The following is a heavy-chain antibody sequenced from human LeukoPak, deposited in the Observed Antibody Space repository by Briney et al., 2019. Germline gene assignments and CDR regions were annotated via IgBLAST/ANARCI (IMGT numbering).Heavy chain of an antibody. CDR1: GASINSSDW. CDR2: IYHSGST. J-gene: IGHJ4*02. Sequence: SETLSLTCVVSGASINSSDWWTWVRQPPGKGLEWIGEIYHSGSTNYNPSLKSRVIISVDKSKNQFSLRLSSVTAADTAVYYCVRVSRSGGHQRPFDYWGQGALVTVSS. D-gene: IGHD2-15*01. CDR3: VRVSRSGGHQRPFDY. V-gene: IGHV4-4*02.